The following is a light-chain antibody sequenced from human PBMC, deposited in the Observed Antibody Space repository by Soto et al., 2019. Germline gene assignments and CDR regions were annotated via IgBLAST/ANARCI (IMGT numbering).Light chain of an antibody. CDR3: QQYNNMPYT. Sequence: EIVTTQSPATLSVSPGERATLSCRASQSISSNLAWYQQKPGQAPRLLIYGASTRATGIPARFSGSGSGTEFTLTISSLQSEDFAVYDCQQYNNMPYTFGQGTRLAIK. V-gene: IGKV3-15*01. J-gene: IGKJ2*01. CDR1: QSISSN. CDR2: GAS.